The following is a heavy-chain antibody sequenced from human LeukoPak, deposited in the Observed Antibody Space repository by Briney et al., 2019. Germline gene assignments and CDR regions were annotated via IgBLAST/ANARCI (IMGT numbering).Heavy chain of an antibody. CDR3: AKDERFGELSGDY. CDR1: GFIFRSFG. Sequence: GGSLRLSCTASGFIFRSFGMHWVRQAPGKGLEWVAFIRYDGSNKYYADSVKGRFTISRDNSKNTLYLQMNSLRAEDTAVYYCAKDERFGELSGDYWGQGTLVTVSS. V-gene: IGHV3-30*02. CDR2: IRYDGSNK. D-gene: IGHD3-10*01. J-gene: IGHJ4*02.